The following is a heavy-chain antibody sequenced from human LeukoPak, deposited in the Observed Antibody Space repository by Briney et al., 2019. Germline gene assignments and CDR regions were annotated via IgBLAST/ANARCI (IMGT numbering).Heavy chain of an antibody. CDR3: GRDLVGGAFDV. J-gene: IGHJ3*01. V-gene: IGHV3-30-3*01. CDR2: ISYDGSNK. D-gene: IGHD1-26*01. Sequence: PGGSLRLSCAASGFAFSSYAMHWVRQAPGKGLEWVTVISYDGSNKYYGDSVRGRFTISRDNSKNTLYLQMNSLRTEDTAVYYCGRDLVGGAFDVWGQGTMVTVSS. CDR1: GFAFSSYA.